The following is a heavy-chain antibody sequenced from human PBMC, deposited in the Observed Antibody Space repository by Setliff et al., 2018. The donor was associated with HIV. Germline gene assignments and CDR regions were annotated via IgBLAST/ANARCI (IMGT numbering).Heavy chain of an antibody. J-gene: IGHJ4*02. CDR3: ARGIHIVDY. V-gene: IGHV4-30-2*01. CDR1: GGSISSGGYS. D-gene: IGHD2-15*01. Sequence: PSETLSLTCAVSGGSISSGGYSWSWIRQPPGKGLEWIGYIYHSGSTYYNPSLKSRVTISVDTSKNQFSLKLSSVTAADTAVYYCARGIHIVDYWGQGTLVTVSS. CDR2: IYHSGST.